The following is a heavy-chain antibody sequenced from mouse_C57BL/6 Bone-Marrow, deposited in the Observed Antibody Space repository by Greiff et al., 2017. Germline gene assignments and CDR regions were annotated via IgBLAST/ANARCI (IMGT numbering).Heavy chain of an antibody. J-gene: IGHJ4*01. D-gene: IGHD1-1*01. Sequence: VQLQQPGAELVKPGASVKLSCKASGYTFTSYWMHWVKQRPGQGLEWIGMIHPNSGSTNYNEKFKSKATLTVDKSSSAAYMQLSSLTSEDSAVYYCARGRGRSYDLSMGYWGQGISVTVSS. CDR3: ARGRGRSYDLSMGY. V-gene: IGHV1-64*01. CDR2: IHPNSGST. CDR1: GYTFTSYW.